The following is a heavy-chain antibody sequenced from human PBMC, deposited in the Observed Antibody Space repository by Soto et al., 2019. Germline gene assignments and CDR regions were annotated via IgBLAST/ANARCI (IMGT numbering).Heavy chain of an antibody. D-gene: IGHD1-7*01. CDR3: AREGLTGTSFDY. Sequence: VASVKVSCKASGYTFTGYYMHWVRQAPVQGLEWMGWINPNSGGTNYAQKFQGRVTMTRDTSISTAYMELSRLRSDDTAVYYCAREGLTGTSFDYWGQGTLVTVSS. V-gene: IGHV1-2*02. J-gene: IGHJ4*01. CDR1: GYTFTGYY. CDR2: INPNSGGT.